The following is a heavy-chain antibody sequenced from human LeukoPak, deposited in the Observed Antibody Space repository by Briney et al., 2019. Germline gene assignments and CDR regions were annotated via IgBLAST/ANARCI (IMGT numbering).Heavy chain of an antibody. D-gene: IGHD5-12*01. CDR1: GGSISSSSYY. Sequence: SETLSLTCTVSGGSISSSSYYWGWIRQPPGKGLEWIGSIYYSGSTYYNPSLKSRVTISVDTSKNQFSLKLSSVTAADTAVYYCARVNGGYSGYDFHYYYYMDVWGKGTTVTVSS. V-gene: IGHV4-39*07. CDR2: IYYSGST. CDR3: ARVNGGYSGYDFHYYYYMDV. J-gene: IGHJ6*03.